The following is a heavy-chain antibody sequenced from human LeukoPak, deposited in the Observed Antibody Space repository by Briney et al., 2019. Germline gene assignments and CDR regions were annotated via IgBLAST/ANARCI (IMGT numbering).Heavy chain of an antibody. CDR3: ARVAYDYDTSGRFDY. CDR1: GFTFSTYV. V-gene: IGHV3-74*01. D-gene: IGHD3-22*01. Sequence: QPGGSLRLSCAASGFTFSTYVMHWVPQAPGKGLMWVSRISHDGTDTSYADSVKGRFTISRDNAKNTLYLQLNSLRAEDTAVYYCARVAYDYDTSGRFDYWGQGTLVTVSS. J-gene: IGHJ4*02. CDR2: ISHDGTDT.